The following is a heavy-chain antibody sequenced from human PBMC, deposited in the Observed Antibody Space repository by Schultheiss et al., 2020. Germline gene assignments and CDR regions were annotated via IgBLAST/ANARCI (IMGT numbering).Heavy chain of an antibody. CDR3: ARNSSTWYGESSDAFDI. V-gene: IGHV1-18*04. J-gene: IGHJ3*02. D-gene: IGHD6-13*01. CDR1: GYTFTGYY. CDR2: ISAYNGNT. Sequence: ASVKVSCKASGYTFTGYYMHWVRQAPGQGLEWMGWISAYNGNTNYARKFQGRVTMTRDTSTSTVYMELRSLRSEDTAVYYCARNSSTWYGESSDAFDIWGQGTMVTVSS.